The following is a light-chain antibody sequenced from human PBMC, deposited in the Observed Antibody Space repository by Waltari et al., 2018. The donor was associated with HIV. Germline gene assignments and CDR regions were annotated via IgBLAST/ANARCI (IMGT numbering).Light chain of an antibody. J-gene: IGLJ1*01. CDR2: GNC. V-gene: IGLV1-40*01. Sequence: SVLTQPHSVPGAPSQRITISCTGCRSNIGAGYDVLWYQQLPGEAPRLLIDGNCYRASGILDRFSGSKSGTSASLAITGLQAKDEADYYCQSYDSSLSGASVVGTGTKVSVL. CDR3: QSYDSSLSGASV. CDR1: RSNIGAGYD.